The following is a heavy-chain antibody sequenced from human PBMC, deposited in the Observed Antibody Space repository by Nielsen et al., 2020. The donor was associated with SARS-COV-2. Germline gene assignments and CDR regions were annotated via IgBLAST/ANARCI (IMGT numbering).Heavy chain of an antibody. CDR3: ARLNTRSAVTHYFDY. D-gene: IGHD4-17*01. CDR1: GYRFSNYW. CDR2: TYPGGSDT. Sequence: GGSLRLSCKASGYRFSNYWIGWVRQMPGKDLEWMGITYPGGSDTRYNPSLQGQVTITVDKSISTAYLLLSSLKASDTARYYCARLNTRSAVTHYFDYWGQGTLVTVSS. V-gene: IGHV5-51*01. J-gene: IGHJ4*02.